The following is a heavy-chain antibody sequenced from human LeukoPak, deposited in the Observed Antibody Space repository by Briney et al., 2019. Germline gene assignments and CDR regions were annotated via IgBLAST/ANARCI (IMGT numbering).Heavy chain of an antibody. CDR2: IIPILGIA. J-gene: IGHJ4*02. CDR3: AREGRIPGYGSSGYYPRTDY. V-gene: IGHV1-69*04. Sequence: GASVKVSCKASGGTFSSYAISWVRQAPGQGLEWMGRIIPILGIANYAQKFQGRVTITADKSTSTAYMELSSLRSEDTAVYYCAREGRIPGYGSSGYYPRTDYWGQGTLVTVSS. CDR1: GGTFSSYA. D-gene: IGHD3-22*01.